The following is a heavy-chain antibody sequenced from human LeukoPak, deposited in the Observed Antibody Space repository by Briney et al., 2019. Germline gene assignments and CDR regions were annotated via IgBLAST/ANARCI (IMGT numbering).Heavy chain of an antibody. V-gene: IGHV3-48*04. J-gene: IGHJ4*02. Sequence: HTGGSLRLSCAASGFTFSSYSMNWVRQAPGKGLEWVSYISSSSSTIYYADSVKGRFTISRDNAKNSLYLQMNSLRAEDTGVYYCAKRGYCSGGSCYSPYYFDYWGQGTLVTVSS. CDR1: GFTFSSYS. CDR2: ISSSSSTI. D-gene: IGHD2-15*01. CDR3: AKRGYCSGGSCYSPYYFDY.